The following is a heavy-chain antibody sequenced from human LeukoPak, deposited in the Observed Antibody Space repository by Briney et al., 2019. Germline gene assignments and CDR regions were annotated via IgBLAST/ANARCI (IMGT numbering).Heavy chain of an antibody. J-gene: IGHJ5*02. V-gene: IGHV4-59*01. CDR1: GGSTSSYY. Sequence: PSETLSLTCTVSGGSTSSYYWSWIRQPPGKGLEWIGYIYYSGSTNYNPSLKSRVTISVDTSKNQFSLKLSSVTAADTAVYYCARERYSGWGFDPWGQGTLVTVSS. CDR2: IYYSGST. CDR3: ARERYSGWGFDP. D-gene: IGHD1-26*01.